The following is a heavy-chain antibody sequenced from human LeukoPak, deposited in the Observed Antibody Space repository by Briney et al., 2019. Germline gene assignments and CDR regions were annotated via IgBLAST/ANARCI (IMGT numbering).Heavy chain of an antibody. CDR1: GFTFSSYA. CDR2: ISYDGSNK. CDR3: AKDHGSSDWYYFDY. Sequence: GGSLRLSCVASGFTFSSYAMHWVRQAPGKGLEWVTVISYDGSNKYYADSVKGRFTISRDNSKNTLYLQMNSLRADDTAVYYCAKDHGSSDWYYFDYWGQGTLVTVSS. J-gene: IGHJ4*02. V-gene: IGHV3-30*04. D-gene: IGHD6-13*01.